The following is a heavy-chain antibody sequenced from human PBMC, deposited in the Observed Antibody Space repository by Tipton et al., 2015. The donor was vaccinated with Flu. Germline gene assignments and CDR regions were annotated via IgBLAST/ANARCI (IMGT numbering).Heavy chain of an antibody. CDR1: GASISDYY. D-gene: IGHD4-17*01. Sequence: TLSLTCSVSGASISDYYWNWIRQRPGKGLEWLAHISYRGTTDYNPSLKSRLTVSADTSKNQFSLKLTSVTATDTAIYYCASAPTMTTFFFWGQGTLVTVSS. J-gene: IGHJ4*02. V-gene: IGHV4-59*08. CDR3: ASAPTMTTFFF. CDR2: ISYRGTT.